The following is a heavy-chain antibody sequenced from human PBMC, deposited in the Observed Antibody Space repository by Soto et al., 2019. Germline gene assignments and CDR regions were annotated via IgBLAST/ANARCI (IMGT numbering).Heavy chain of an antibody. J-gene: IGHJ6*02. D-gene: IGHD3-22*01. CDR1: GFTFSSYW. CDR3: ARDRGRPDLRDTHYYDSSDLDYGMDV. V-gene: IGHV3-7*01. CDR2: INQDGSEK. Sequence: EVRLVESGGGLVQPGGSLTLSCAASGFTFSSYWMTWVRQAPGKGLEWVANINQDGSEKYYMDSMKGRFTISRDNAKNSLLLQLNSLRAEDTAVYCCARDRGRPDLRDTHYYDSSDLDYGMDVWGQGTTVTVSS.